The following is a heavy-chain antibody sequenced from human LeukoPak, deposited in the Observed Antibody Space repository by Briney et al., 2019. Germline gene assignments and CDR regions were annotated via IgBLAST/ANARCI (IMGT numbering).Heavy chain of an antibody. V-gene: IGHV4-31*03. Sequence: PSETLSLTCTVSGGSISSGGYYWSWIRQHPGKGLEWIGYIYYSGSTYYNPSLKSRVTISVDTSKNQFSLKLSSVTAADTAVYYCARGERVTTILVYWGQGTLVTVSS. J-gene: IGHJ4*02. CDR1: GGSISSGGYY. D-gene: IGHD5-12*01. CDR2: IYYSGST. CDR3: ARGERVTTILVY.